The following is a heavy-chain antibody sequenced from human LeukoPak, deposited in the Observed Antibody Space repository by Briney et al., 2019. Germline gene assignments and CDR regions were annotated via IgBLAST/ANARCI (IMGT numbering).Heavy chain of an antibody. V-gene: IGHV4-59*01. CDR1: GGSISSYY. D-gene: IGHD2-8*01. CDR3: ARARYCTNGVCPYYYYGMDV. CDR2: IYYSGST. Sequence: SETLSLTCTVSGGSISSYYWSWIRQPPGKGLGWIGYIYYSGSTNYNPSLKSRVTISVDTSKNQFSLKLSSVTAADTAVYYCARARYCTNGVCPYYYYGMDVWGQGTTVTVSS. J-gene: IGHJ6*02.